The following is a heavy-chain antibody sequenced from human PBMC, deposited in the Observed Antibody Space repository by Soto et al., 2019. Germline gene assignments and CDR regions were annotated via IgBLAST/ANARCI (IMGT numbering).Heavy chain of an antibody. D-gene: IGHD3-16*01. Sequence: SETLSLTFTVSGGSISSGDYYWSWMRQPPGKGLEWIGEINHSGSTNYNPSLKSRVTISVDTSKNQFSLKLSSVTAADTAVYYCASGMGAIGAYYYYGMDVWGQGTTVTVSS. V-gene: IGHV4-39*07. CDR2: INHSGST. J-gene: IGHJ6*02. CDR3: ASGMGAIGAYYYYGMDV. CDR1: GGSISSGDYY.